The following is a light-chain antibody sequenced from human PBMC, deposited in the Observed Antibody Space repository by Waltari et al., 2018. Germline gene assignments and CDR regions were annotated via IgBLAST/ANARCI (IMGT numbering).Light chain of an antibody. V-gene: IGKV3-20*01. CDR1: QSVSSSY. Sequence: IVLTQSPVTLSLSPGDRATLSCRASQSVSSSYLAWYQQKPGPAPRLLIYGASSRATGIPDRFSGSGSGTDFTLTISRLEPEDVAVYYCQQYGSSPPEYTFGQGTKLEI. CDR2: GAS. J-gene: IGKJ2*01. CDR3: QQYGSSPPEYT.